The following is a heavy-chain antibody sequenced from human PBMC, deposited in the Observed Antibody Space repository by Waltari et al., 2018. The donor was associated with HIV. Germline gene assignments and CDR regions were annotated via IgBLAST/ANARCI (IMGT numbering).Heavy chain of an antibody. J-gene: IGHJ4*02. D-gene: IGHD6-19*01. V-gene: IGHV3-7*01. CDR2: IKQDGSEK. Sequence: EVQLVESGGGLVQPGGSLRLSCAASGFTFSYYWMSWVRQAPGKGLEWVANIKQDGSEKYYVDSGKGRFTSSRDNAKNSLYLQMNSLRAEDTAMYYCARDGPYSSGWYGSDYWGQGTLVTVSS. CDR3: ARDGPYSSGWYGSDY. CDR1: GFTFSYYW.